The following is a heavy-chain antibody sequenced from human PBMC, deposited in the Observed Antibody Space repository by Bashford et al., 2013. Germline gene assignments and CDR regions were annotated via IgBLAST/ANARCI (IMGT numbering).Heavy chain of an antibody. J-gene: IGHJ4*02. Sequence: GGSLRLSCAASGFTFSSYTMHWVRQAPGKGLEWVAVISYGGSNKYYADSVKGRFTISRDNSKNTLYLQMNSLTAEDTAVYYCAREGAAARSGGQYFEYWGQGTLVTVSS. CDR2: ISYGGSNK. CDR1: GFTFSSYT. D-gene: IGHD6-13*01. CDR3: AREGAAARSGGQYFEY. V-gene: IGHV3-30*04.